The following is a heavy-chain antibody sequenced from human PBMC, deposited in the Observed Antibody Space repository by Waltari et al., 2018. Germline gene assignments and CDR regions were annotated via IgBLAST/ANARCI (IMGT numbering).Heavy chain of an antibody. CDR1: GGSISCGSSY. D-gene: IGHD6-6*01. Sequence: QVQLQESGPGLVKPSQTLSLTCTVPGGSISCGSSYSSWIRHHPGKGLEWIGYIYYSGSTYYNPSLKSRVTISVDTSKNQFSLKLSSVTAADTAVYYCARDSIAARPDDAFDIWGQGTMVTVSS. V-gene: IGHV4-31*03. J-gene: IGHJ3*02. CDR3: ARDSIAARPDDAFDI. CDR2: IYYSGST.